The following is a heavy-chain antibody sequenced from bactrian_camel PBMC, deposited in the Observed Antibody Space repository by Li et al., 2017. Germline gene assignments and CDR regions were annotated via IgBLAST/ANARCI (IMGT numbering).Heavy chain of an antibody. CDR2: LSAADSI. Sequence: HVQLVESGGGAVEAGGSLRLACVASGYTYCMGWFRQAPGKERELVSSLSAADSIYYSESVKGRFTISKDNAKNTLHLQMNSLKPEDTALYYCVAGPPNGAGKCGLWYGKYNWWGQGTQVTVS. CDR1: GYTYC. V-gene: IGHV3S55*01. D-gene: IGHD6*01. J-gene: IGHJ4*01. CDR3: VAGPPNGAGKCGLWYGKYNW.